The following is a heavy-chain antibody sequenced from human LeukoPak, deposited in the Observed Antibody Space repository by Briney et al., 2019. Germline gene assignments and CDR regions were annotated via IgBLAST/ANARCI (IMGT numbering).Heavy chain of an antibody. J-gene: IGHJ5*02. V-gene: IGHV4-61*01. CDR3: ARDSIAENWFDP. D-gene: IGHD6-13*01. CDR1: GGSVSSGSYY. CDR2: IYYSGST. Sequence: SETLSLTCTVSGGSVSSGSYYWSWIRQPLGKGLEWIGYIYYSGSTNYNPSLKSRVTISVDTSKNQFSLKLSSVTAADTAVYYCARDSIAENWFDPWGQGTLVTVSS.